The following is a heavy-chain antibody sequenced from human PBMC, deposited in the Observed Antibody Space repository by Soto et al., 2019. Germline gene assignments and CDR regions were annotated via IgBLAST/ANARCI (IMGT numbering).Heavy chain of an antibody. J-gene: IGHJ4*02. CDR2: ISGSGGST. CDR1: GFTFSSYA. CDR3: AKDDVAEQLPRCSDY. D-gene: IGHD5-18*01. Sequence: GGSLRLPCAASGFTFSSYAMSWVRQAPGKGLEWVSAISGSGGSTYYADSVKGRFTISRDNSKNTLYLQMNSLRAEDTAVYYCAKDDVAEQLPRCSDYWGQGTLVTVSS. V-gene: IGHV3-23*01.